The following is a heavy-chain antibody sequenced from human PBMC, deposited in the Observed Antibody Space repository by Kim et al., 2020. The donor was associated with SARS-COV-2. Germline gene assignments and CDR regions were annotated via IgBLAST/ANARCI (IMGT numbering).Heavy chain of an antibody. D-gene: IGHD3-10*01. CDR2: K. CDR3: ERDLSGYYGMDV. J-gene: IGHJ6*02. Sequence: KDYADAGKGRFTISRDNSKNTLYLQMNSLRAEGTAVYYCERDLSGYYGMDVWGQGTTVTVSS. V-gene: IGHV3-33*01.